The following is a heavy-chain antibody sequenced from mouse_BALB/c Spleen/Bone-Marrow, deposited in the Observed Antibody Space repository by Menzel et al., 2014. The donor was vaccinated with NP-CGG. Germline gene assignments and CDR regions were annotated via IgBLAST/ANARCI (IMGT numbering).Heavy chain of an antibody. CDR3: ARGYFAY. J-gene: IGHJ3*01. V-gene: IGHV1S81*02. CDR1: GYTFTSYW. CDR2: ISPSNGRT. Sequence: QVHVKQSGAELVKPGASVKLSCKASGYTFTSYWMHWVKQRPGQGLEWIGEISPSNGRTNYNEKFKSKATLTVDKSSSTAYMQLSSLTSEDSAVYYCARGYFAYWGQGTLVTVSA. D-gene: IGHD2-14*01.